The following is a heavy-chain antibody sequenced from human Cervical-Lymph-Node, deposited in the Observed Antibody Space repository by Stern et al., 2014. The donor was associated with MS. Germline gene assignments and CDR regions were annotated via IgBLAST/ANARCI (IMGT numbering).Heavy chain of an antibody. J-gene: IGHJ4*02. V-gene: IGHV1-46*03. CDR3: ARDFLLRIAAAGY. CDR1: GYTFTSYY. Sequence: VQLVESGAEVKKPGASVKVSCQASGYTFTSYYMHWVRQAPGQGLEWMGIINPSGGSTSYAQKFQGSVTMTRDTSTSTVYMELSSLRSEDTAVYYCARDFLLRIAAAGYWGQGTLVTVSS. D-gene: IGHD6-13*01. CDR2: INPSGGST.